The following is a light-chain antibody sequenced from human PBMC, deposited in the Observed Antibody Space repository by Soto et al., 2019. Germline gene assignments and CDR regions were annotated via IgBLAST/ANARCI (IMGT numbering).Light chain of an antibody. CDR3: AAWDDSLNGWV. CDR1: SSNIGSNT. V-gene: IGLV1-44*01. CDR2: SNN. J-gene: IGLJ3*02. Sequence: QSVLTQPPSASGTPGQSVTVSCSGSSSNIGSNTVNWYQQLTGTAPKLLIYSNNQRPSGVPDRFSGSKSGTSAALAISGLQSDDEADYYCAAWDDSLNGWVFGGGTKVTVL.